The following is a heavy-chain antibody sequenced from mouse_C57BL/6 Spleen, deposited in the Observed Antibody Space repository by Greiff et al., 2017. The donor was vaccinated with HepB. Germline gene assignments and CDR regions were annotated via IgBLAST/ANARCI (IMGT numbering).Heavy chain of an antibody. J-gene: IGHJ3*01. CDR2: ISSGGSYT. CDR1: GFTFSSYG. CDR3: ARHGFITTPIWFAY. V-gene: IGHV5-6*01. Sequence: EVKVVESGGDLVKPGGSLKLSCAASGFTFSSYGMSWVRQTPDKRLEWVATISSGGSYTYYPDSVKGRFTISRDNAKNTLYLQMSSLKSEDTAMYYCARHGFITTPIWFAYWGQGTLVTVSA. D-gene: IGHD1-1*01.